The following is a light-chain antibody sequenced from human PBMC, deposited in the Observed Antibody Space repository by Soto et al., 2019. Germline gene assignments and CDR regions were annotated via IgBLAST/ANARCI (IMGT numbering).Light chain of an antibody. CDR3: QQYGGSPPT. J-gene: IGKJ1*01. CDR1: PSVTSRH. V-gene: IGKV3-20*01. Sequence: EMVLTQSTGTLALSPGERATLSCRASPSVTSRHLGWYQQNTGQAPRLLIFGASSRSTVIPDRFSGSGSVRDFSLIISRLEPEGFAVYFCQQYGGSPPTFGQGTKVEIK. CDR2: GAS.